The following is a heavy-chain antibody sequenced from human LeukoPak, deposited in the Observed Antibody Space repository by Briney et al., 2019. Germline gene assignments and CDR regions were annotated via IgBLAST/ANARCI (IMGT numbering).Heavy chain of an antibody. V-gene: IGHV4-59*01. CDR1: GGSISSYY. D-gene: IGHD3-9*01. J-gene: IGHJ6*04. CDR3: SRDPRAYDILTGSYYYYGMDV. CDR2: IYYSGST. Sequence: SETLSLTCTVSGGSISSYYWSWIRQPPGKGLEWTGYIYYSGSTNYNPSLKSRVTISVDTSENQFSLKLSSVTAADTAVYYCSRDPRAYDILTGSYYYYGMDVWGKGTTVTVSS.